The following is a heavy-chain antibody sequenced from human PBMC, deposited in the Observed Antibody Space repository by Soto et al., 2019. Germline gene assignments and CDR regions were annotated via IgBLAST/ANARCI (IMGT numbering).Heavy chain of an antibody. D-gene: IGHD2-15*01. V-gene: IGHV3-23*01. Sequence: PGGSLRLSCAASGFTFSSYAMSWVRQAPGKGLEWVSAISGSGGSTYYADSVKGRFTISRDNSKNTLYLQMNSLRAEDTAVYYCAKTLLRCSGGSCYSLYAFDIWGQGTMVNVSS. CDR3: AKTLLRCSGGSCYSLYAFDI. CDR1: GFTFSSYA. CDR2: ISGSGGST. J-gene: IGHJ3*02.